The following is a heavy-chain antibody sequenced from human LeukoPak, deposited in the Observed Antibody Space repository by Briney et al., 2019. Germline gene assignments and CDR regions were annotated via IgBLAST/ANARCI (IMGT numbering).Heavy chain of an antibody. CDR2: IWYYGSNK. Sequence: GGSLRLSCAASGFTFSSYGMHWVRQAPGKGLEWVAVIWYYGSNKYYADSLKGRFTISRDNSKNTLYLQMNSLRAEDTAVYYCAKDFYDSSGPDYYFDYWGQGTLVTVSS. V-gene: IGHV3-33*06. J-gene: IGHJ4*02. D-gene: IGHD3-22*01. CDR3: AKDFYDSSGPDYYFDY. CDR1: GFTFSSYG.